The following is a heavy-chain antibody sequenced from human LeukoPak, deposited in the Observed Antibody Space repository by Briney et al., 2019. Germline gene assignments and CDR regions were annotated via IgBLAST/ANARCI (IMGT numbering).Heavy chain of an antibody. CDR2: TSGSGGST. J-gene: IGHJ4*02. Sequence: GGSLRLSCAASGFTFSSYAMSWVRQAPGKGLEWVSATSGSGGSTYYADSVKGRFTISRDNSKNTLYLQMNSLRAEDTAVYYCAKDLGDYGDYTYEYWGQGTLVTVSS. CDR3: AKDLGDYGDYTYEY. D-gene: IGHD4-17*01. V-gene: IGHV3-23*01. CDR1: GFTFSSYA.